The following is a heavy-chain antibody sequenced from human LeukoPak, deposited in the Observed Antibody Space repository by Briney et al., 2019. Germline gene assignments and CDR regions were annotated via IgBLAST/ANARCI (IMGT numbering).Heavy chain of an antibody. CDR2: ISAYNGNT. Sequence: ASVKVSCKASGYTFTSYGISWVRQAPGQGLEWMGWISAYNGNTNYAQKLQGRVTMTTETSTSTAYMELGSLRSDDTAVYYCARDRGRVDIVVVPAARAFDYWGQGTLVTVSS. J-gene: IGHJ4*02. D-gene: IGHD2-2*03. V-gene: IGHV1-18*01. CDR1: GYTFTSYG. CDR3: ARDRGRVDIVVVPAARAFDY.